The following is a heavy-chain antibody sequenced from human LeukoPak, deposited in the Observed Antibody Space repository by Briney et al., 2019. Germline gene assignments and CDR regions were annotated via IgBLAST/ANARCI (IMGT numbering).Heavy chain of an antibody. Sequence: GRSLRLSCAASGFTFSNYGMHWVRQAPGKGLEWVATIWYDGSNKFYADFVKGRFTISRDNSRNTLFLQMNGLRADDTAVYYCARDRVHSYYFDNWGQGTLVTVSS. V-gene: IGHV3-33*01. CDR3: ARDRVHSYYFDN. D-gene: IGHD3-10*01. CDR1: GFTFSNYG. CDR2: IWYDGSNK. J-gene: IGHJ4*02.